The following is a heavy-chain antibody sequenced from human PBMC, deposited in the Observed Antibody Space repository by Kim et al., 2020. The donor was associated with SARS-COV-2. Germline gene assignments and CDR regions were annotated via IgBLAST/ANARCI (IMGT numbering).Heavy chain of an antibody. J-gene: IGHJ4*02. V-gene: IGHV1-3*01. Sequence: ASVKVSCKASGYTFTSYAMHWVRQAPGQRLEWMGWINAGNGNTKYSQKFQGRVTITRDTSASTAYMELSSLRSEDTAVYYCARGRYYDSSGYKYYFDYWGQGTLVTVSS. D-gene: IGHD3-22*01. CDR3: ARGRYYDSSGYKYYFDY. CDR2: INAGNGNT. CDR1: GYTFTSYA.